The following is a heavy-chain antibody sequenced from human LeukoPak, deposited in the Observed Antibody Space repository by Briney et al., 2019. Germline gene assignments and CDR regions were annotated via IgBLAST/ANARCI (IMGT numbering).Heavy chain of an antibody. CDR2: IIPIFGTA. CDR1: GGSFSRYA. CDR3: ARVGRGYCSGGSCTPYNWFDP. V-gene: IGHV1-69*13. D-gene: IGHD2-15*01. Sequence: SVKVSCTASGGSFSRYAICWVRQAPGQGLEWMGGIIPIFGTANYAQKFQGRVTITADESTSTAYMELSSLRSEDTAVYYCARVGRGYCSGGSCTPYNWFDPWGQGTLVTVSS. J-gene: IGHJ5*02.